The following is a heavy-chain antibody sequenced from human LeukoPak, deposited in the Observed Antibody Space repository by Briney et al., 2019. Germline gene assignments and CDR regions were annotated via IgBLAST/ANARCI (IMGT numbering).Heavy chain of an antibody. J-gene: IGHJ4*02. CDR2: MNPNGGNT. Sequence: ASVKVSCKASGYTFTSYDINWVRQATGQGLEWMGWMNPNGGNTGYAQKFQGRVTMTRNTSISTAYMELSSLRSEDTAVYYCARGDFWSGHYEVPVLNWGQGTLVTVSS. V-gene: IGHV1-8*01. D-gene: IGHD3-3*01. CDR1: GYTFTSYD. CDR3: ARGDFWSGHYEVPVLN.